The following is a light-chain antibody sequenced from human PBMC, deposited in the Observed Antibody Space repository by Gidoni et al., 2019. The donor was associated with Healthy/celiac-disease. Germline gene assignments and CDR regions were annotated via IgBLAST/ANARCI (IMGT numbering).Light chain of an antibody. Sequence: EIVMTQSPATLSVSPGERATLSCRASQSVSSNLAWYQQKPGQAPRLLSYGASTRATGIPARFSGSGSGTEFTLTISSLQSEDFAVYYCQQYNNWPLYTFGQGTEAGDQT. CDR3: QQYNNWPLYT. CDR1: QSVSSN. J-gene: IGKJ2*01. V-gene: IGKV3-15*01. CDR2: GAS.